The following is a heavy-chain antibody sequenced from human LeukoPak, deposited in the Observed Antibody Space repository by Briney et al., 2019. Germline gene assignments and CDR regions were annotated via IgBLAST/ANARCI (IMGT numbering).Heavy chain of an antibody. Sequence: ASVKVFCTASGYTFTSYDINWVRQATGQGLEWMGWMNPNSGNTGYAQKFQGRVTMTRNTSISTAYMELSSLRSEDTAVYYCARVPFGSAFDIWGQGTMVTVSS. CDR3: ARVPFGSAFDI. CDR2: MNPNSGNT. V-gene: IGHV1-8*01. D-gene: IGHD3-10*01. J-gene: IGHJ3*02. CDR1: GYTFTSYD.